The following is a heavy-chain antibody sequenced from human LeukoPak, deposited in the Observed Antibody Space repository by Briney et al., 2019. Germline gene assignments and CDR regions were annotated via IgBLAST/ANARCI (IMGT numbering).Heavy chain of an antibody. D-gene: IGHD2-21*02. CDR2: IYWDDDK. V-gene: IGHV2-5*02. CDR3: AHRLVCGGDCYYYFDY. J-gene: IGHJ4*02. CDR1: GFSLSTSGVA. Sequence: SGPTLVNPTQTLTLTCTFSGFSLSTSGVAVGWIRQPPGKALEWLALIYWDDDKRYSPSLKSRLTITKDTSKNQVVLTMTNMDPVDTATYYCAHRLVCGGDCYYYFDYWGQGTLVAVSS.